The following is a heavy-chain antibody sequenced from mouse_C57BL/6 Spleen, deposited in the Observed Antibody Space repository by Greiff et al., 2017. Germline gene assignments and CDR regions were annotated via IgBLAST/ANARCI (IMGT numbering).Heavy chain of an antibody. CDR1: GFTFSSYA. CDR3: TRRAQATGFDY. V-gene: IGHV5-9-1*02. Sequence: EVQRVESGEGLVKPGGSLKLSCAASGFTFSSYAMSWVRQTPEKRLEWVAYISSGGDYIYYADTVKGRCTISRDNARNTLYLQMSSLKSEDTAMYYCTRRAQATGFDYWGQGTTLTVSS. J-gene: IGHJ2*01. CDR2: ISSGGDYI. D-gene: IGHD3-2*02.